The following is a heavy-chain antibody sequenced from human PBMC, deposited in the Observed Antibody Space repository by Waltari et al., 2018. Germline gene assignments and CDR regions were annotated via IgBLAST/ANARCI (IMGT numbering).Heavy chain of an antibody. D-gene: IGHD6-13*01. V-gene: IGHV4-34*01. CDR1: GGSFSGYY. Sequence: QVQLQQWGAGLLKPSETLSLTCAVYGGSFSGYYWSWIRKPPGKGLEWIGEINHSGSTNYNPSLKSRVTISVDTSKNQFSLKLSSVTAADTAVYYCARLAAAGPVRPFDYWGQGTLVTVSS. CDR3: ARLAAAGPVRPFDY. CDR2: INHSGST. J-gene: IGHJ4*02.